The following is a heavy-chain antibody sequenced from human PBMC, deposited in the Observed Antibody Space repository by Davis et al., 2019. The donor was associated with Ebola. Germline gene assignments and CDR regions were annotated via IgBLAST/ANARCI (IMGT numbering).Heavy chain of an antibody. D-gene: IGHD3-10*01. V-gene: IGHV4-38-2*02. CDR1: SYSISSGYF. J-gene: IGHJ6*02. CDR2: VYHSGST. Sequence: SETLSLTCTVSSYSISSGYFWGWIRQPPGKGLEWIGTVYHSGSTYYYTSLKSRVTISVDTSKNQFSLKLTSVTAADTAVYYCARSMVRGVLGHYYGMDVWGQGTTVTVSS. CDR3: ARSMVRGVLGHYYGMDV.